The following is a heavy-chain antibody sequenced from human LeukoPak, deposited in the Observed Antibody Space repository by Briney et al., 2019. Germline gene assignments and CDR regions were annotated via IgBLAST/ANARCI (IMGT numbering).Heavy chain of an antibody. D-gene: IGHD6-19*01. Sequence: PSETLSLTCTVSGGSISSDYWSWIRQPPGKGLEWIGYIHYSGNTSYNPSLKSRVTMSLDASKNQFFLKLTSVTAADTAMYYCALDSSGWSDDSSDIWGQGTTVTVSS. CDR3: ALDSSGWSDDSSDI. J-gene: IGHJ3*02. CDR2: IHYSGNT. V-gene: IGHV4-59*01. CDR1: GGSISSDY.